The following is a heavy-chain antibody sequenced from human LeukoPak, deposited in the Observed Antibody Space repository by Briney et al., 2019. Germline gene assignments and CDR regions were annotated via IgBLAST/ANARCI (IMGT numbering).Heavy chain of an antibody. J-gene: IGHJ5*02. CDR1: GGSISSYY. D-gene: IGHD3-3*01. CDR2: IYYSGST. CDR3: ARYYDFWSGYYWFDP. V-gene: IGHV4-59*08. Sequence: SETLSLTCTVSGGSISSYYWSWIRQPPGKGLEWIGHIYYSGSTNYNPSLKSRVTISVDTSKNQFSLKLSSVTAADTAVYYCARYYDFWSGYYWFDPWGQGTLVTVSS.